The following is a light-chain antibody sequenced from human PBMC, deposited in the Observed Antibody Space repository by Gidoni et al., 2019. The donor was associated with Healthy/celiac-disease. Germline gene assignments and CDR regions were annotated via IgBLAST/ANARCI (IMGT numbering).Light chain of an antibody. V-gene: IGKV1-39*01. CDR3: QQSYSTPRT. J-gene: IGKJ1*01. Sequence: DSQMTQSPSSLSASVGDRVTITCRASQSISSYLDWYQQKPGKAPKLLIYAASSLQSGVPSRFSSSRSGTDFTLTISSLQPEDFATYYYQQSYSTPRTFGQGTKVEIK. CDR1: QSISSY. CDR2: AAS.